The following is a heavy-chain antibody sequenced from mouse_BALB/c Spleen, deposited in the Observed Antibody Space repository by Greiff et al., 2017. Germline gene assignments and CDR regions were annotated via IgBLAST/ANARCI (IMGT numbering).Heavy chain of an antibody. V-gene: IGHV1-63*02. CDR1: GYTFTNYW. J-gene: IGHJ2*01. Sequence: QVQLKESGAELVRPGTSVKISCKASGYTFTNYWLGWVKQRPGHGLEWIGDIYPGGGYTNYNEKFKGKATLTADTSSSTAYMQLSSLTSEDSAVYFCARGGGRDPFDYWGQGTTLTVSS. CDR3: ARGGGRDPFDY. D-gene: IGHD1-1*01. CDR2: IYPGGGYT.